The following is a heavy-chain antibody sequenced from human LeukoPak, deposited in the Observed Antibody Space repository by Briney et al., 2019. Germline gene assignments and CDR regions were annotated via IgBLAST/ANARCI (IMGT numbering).Heavy chain of an antibody. Sequence: EWVSAISGSGGSPYYADSVKGRFTISRDNSKNTLYLQMNSLRAEDTAVYYCAKFSPTAAGWGQGTLVTVSS. J-gene: IGHJ4*02. D-gene: IGHD6-13*01. V-gene: IGHV3-23*01. CDR3: AKFSPTAAG. CDR2: ISGSGGSP.